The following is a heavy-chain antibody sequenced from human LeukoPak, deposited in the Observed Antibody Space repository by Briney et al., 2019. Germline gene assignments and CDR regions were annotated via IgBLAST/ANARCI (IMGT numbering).Heavy chain of an antibody. Sequence: SVKVSCKASGGTFSSYTISWVRQAPGQGLEWMGRIIPILGIANYAQKFQGRVTITADKSTSTAYMELSSLRSEDTAVYYRARVDTARGGRFDPWGQGTLVTVSS. CDR2: IIPILGIA. D-gene: IGHD5-18*01. CDR3: ARVDTARGGRFDP. CDR1: GGTFSSYT. J-gene: IGHJ5*02. V-gene: IGHV1-69*02.